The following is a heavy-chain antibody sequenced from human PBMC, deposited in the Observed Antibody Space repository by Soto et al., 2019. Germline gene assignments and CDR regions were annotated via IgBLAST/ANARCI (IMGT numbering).Heavy chain of an antibody. V-gene: IGHV3-21*01. D-gene: IGHD1-26*01. J-gene: IGHJ6*02. CDR2: ISSSSSYI. CDR1: GFTFSSYS. Sequence: EVQLVESGGGLVKPGGSLRLSCAASGFTFSSYSMNWVRQAPGKGLEWVSSISSSSSYIYYADSVKGRFTISRDNAKNSLYLQMNSLRAEDTAVYYCARAPGTTRLYSYYYYGMDFWGQGTTVTVSS. CDR3: ARAPGTTRLYSYYYYGMDF.